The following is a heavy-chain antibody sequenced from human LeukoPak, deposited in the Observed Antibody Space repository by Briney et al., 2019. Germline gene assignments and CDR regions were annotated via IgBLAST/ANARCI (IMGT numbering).Heavy chain of an antibody. CDR2: IYYSGST. J-gene: IGHJ6*03. CDR3: ARENGPSFYYDFWSGYYPSYYYYYMDV. D-gene: IGHD3-3*01. CDR1: GGSISSSNYY. Sequence: SETLSLTCIVSGGSISSSNYYWGWIRQPPGKGLEWIGSIYYSGSTYYNPSLKSRVTISVDTSKNQFSLKLSSVTAADTAVYYCARENGPSFYYDFWSGYYPSYYYYYMDVWGKGTTVTVSS. V-gene: IGHV4-39*07.